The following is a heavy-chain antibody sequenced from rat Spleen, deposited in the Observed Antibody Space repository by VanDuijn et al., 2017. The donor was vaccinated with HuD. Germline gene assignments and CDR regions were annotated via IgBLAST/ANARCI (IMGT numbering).Heavy chain of an antibody. V-gene: IGHV5-29*01. Sequence: EVQLVESGGGLVQPGRSLKLSCAASGFTFSNSGMAWVRQAPTKGLEWVATISYDGNRTYYRDSVKGRFTISRDNAKSTLYLQMDSLRSEDTATYYCARRLLRVYVRLYFDYWGQGVMVTVSS. D-gene: IGHD1-9*01. CDR1: GFTFSNSG. CDR2: ISYDGNRT. J-gene: IGHJ2*01. CDR3: ARRLLRVYVRLYFDY.